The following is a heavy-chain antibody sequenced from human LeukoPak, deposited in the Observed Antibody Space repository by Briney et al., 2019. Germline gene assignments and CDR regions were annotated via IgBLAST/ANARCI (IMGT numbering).Heavy chain of an antibody. Sequence: PGGSLRLYCEGGGFNFSNYAMSWVREAGGRGVEWVSVISGSGGDTYHADSVKGRFTISRDNSKNTLYLQMNYLRAEDTAIYFCAKIAGKYCSGGSCEVDYWGQGTLVTVSS. CDR2: ISGSGGDT. D-gene: IGHD2-15*01. CDR3: AKIAGKYCSGGSCEVDY. V-gene: IGHV3-23*01. CDR1: GFNFSNYA. J-gene: IGHJ4*02.